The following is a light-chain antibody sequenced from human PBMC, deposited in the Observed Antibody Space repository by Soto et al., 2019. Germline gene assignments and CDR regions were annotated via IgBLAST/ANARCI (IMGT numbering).Light chain of an antibody. Sequence: QSALTQPPSVSGSPGQSVTISCTGTSSDVGSYNRVSWYQQPPGTAPKLMIYEVSNRPSGVPDRFSGSKSGNTASLTISGLQAEVEADYYCSLYPSSSVVFGGGTKLTVL. CDR1: SSDVGSYNR. V-gene: IGLV2-18*01. CDR3: SLYPSSSVV. CDR2: EVS. J-gene: IGLJ2*01.